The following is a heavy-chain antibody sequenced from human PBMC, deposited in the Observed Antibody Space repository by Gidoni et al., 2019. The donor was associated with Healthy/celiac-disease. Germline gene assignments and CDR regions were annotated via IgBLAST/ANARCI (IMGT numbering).Heavy chain of an antibody. CDR1: GGTFSSYA. J-gene: IGHJ6*02. D-gene: IGHD3-10*01. Sequence: QVQLVQSGAEVKKPGSSVKVSCKASGGTFSSYAISWVRQAPGQGLEWMGGIIPIFGTANYAQKFQGRVTITADESTSTAYMELSSLRSEDTAVYYCARDLGRRYYGPQILLYYYGMDVWGQGTTVTVSS. CDR2: IIPIFGTA. CDR3: ARDLGRRYYGPQILLYYYGMDV. V-gene: IGHV1-69*01.